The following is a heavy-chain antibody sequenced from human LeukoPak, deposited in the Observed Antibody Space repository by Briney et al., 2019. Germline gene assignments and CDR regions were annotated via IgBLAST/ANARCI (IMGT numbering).Heavy chain of an antibody. J-gene: IGHJ3*02. Sequence: PGRSLRLSCAASGFTFSSYGMHRVRQAPGKGLEWVAVISYDGSNKYYADSVKGRFTISRVNSKNTLYLQMNSLRAEDTAVYYCAKDLSSGWYLDAFDIWGQGTMVTVSS. CDR3: AKDLSSGWYLDAFDI. CDR2: ISYDGSNK. V-gene: IGHV3-30*18. D-gene: IGHD6-19*01. CDR1: GFTFSSYG.